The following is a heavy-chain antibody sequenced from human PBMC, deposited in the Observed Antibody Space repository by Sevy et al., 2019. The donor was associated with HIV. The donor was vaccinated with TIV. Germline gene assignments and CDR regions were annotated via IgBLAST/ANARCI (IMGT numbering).Heavy chain of an antibody. V-gene: IGHV3-33*06. CDR3: AKVIMVRGVISAFDI. CDR1: GFTFSSYG. CDR2: IWYDGSNK. D-gene: IGHD3-10*01. J-gene: IGHJ3*02. Sequence: GGSLRLSCAAPGFTFSSYGMHWVRQAPGKGLEWVAVIWYDGSNKYYADSVKGRFTISRDYSKNTLYLQMNSLRAEDTAVYYCAKVIMVRGVISAFDIWGQGTMVTVSS.